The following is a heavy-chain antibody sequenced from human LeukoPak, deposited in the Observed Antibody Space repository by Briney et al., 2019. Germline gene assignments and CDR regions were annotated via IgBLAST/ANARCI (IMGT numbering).Heavy chain of an antibody. Sequence: PGGSLRLSCAASGFTFSSYAMSWVRQAPGKGLEWVSAISGSGGSTYYADSVKGRFTISRDNAKNTLYLQMNSLGAEDTAVYYCARVRRQYYDILTGYYTPDAFDIWGQGTMVTVSS. J-gene: IGHJ3*02. CDR1: GFTFSSYA. CDR3: ARVRRQYYDILTGYYTPDAFDI. D-gene: IGHD3-9*01. V-gene: IGHV3-23*01. CDR2: ISGSGGST.